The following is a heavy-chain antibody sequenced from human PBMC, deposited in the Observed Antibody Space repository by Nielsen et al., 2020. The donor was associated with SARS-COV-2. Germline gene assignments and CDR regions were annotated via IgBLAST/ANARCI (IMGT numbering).Heavy chain of an antibody. V-gene: IGHV3-23*01. J-gene: IGHJ6*02. CDR1: GFTFSSYA. D-gene: IGHD3/OR15-3a*01. Sequence: GGSLRLSCAASGFTFSSYAMSWVRQAPGKGLEWVSAISGSGGSTSYADSVKGRFTISRDNAKNTLYLQMNSPRAEDTAVYYCARVRTVYSYYYGMDVWGQGTTVTVSS. CDR2: ISGSGGST. CDR3: ARVRTVYSYYYGMDV.